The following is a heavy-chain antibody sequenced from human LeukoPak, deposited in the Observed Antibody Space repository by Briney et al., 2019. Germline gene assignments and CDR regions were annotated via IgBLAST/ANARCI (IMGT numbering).Heavy chain of an antibody. D-gene: IGHD1-26*01. CDR2: IYYSGST. Sequence: SETLSLTCTVSGGSISSYYWSWIRQPPGKGLEWIGYIYYSGSTNYNPSLKSRVTISVDTSKNQFSLKLSSVTAADTAVYYCAGVLPWELRAGAFDIWGQGTMVTVSS. CDR1: GGSISSYY. J-gene: IGHJ3*02. CDR3: AGVLPWELRAGAFDI. V-gene: IGHV4-59*01.